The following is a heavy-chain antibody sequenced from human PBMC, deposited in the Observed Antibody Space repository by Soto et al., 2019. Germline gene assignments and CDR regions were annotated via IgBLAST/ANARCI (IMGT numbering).Heavy chain of an antibody. CDR3: AREGGRYYGSGSYYPFDY. Sequence: QVQLQESGPGLVKPSETLSLTCTVSGGSISSYYWSWIRQPPGKGLEWIGYIYYSGNTNYNPSLTSRVAIPVDTTKNQFSLKLSSVAAADTAVYYSAREGGRYYGSGSYYPFDYWGQGTKVTVSS. CDR2: IYYSGNT. CDR1: GGSISSYY. V-gene: IGHV4-59*01. J-gene: IGHJ4*02. D-gene: IGHD3-10*01.